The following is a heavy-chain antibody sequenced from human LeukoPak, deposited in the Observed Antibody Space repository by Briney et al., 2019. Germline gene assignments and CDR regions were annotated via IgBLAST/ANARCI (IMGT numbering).Heavy chain of an antibody. CDR1: GFTVSSNY. V-gene: IGHV3-66*01. D-gene: IGHD6-13*01. CDR2: IYSGGST. CDR3: ARDTGYSSSWYEKD. J-gene: IGHJ4*02. Sequence: GGSLRLSCAASGFTVSSNYMSWVRQAPGKGLEWASVIYSGGSTYYADSVKGRFTISRDNSKNTLYLQMNSLRAEDTAVYYCARDTGYSSSWYEKDWGQGTLVTVSS.